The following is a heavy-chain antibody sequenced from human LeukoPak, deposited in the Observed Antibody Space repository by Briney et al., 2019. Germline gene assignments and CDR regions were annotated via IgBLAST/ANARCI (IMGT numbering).Heavy chain of an antibody. CDR3: ATLYYYDSSGYFWCHFDY. D-gene: IGHD3-22*01. V-gene: IGHV3-11*04. CDR1: GFTFSDYY. Sequence: GGSLRLSCAASGFTFSDYYMSWIRQAPGKGLEWVSYISSSGSTIYYADSVKGRFTISRDNAKNSLYLQMNSLRAEDTAVYYCATLYYYDSSGYFWCHFDYWGQGTLVTVSS. CDR2: ISSSGSTI. J-gene: IGHJ4*02.